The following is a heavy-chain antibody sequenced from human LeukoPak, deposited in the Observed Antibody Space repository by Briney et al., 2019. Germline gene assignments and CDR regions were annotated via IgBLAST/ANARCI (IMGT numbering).Heavy chain of an antibody. CDR2: IYYSGST. CDR1: GGSISSYY. CDR3: ARGDSYGSDFPFDY. D-gene: IGHD5-18*01. J-gene: IGHJ4*02. Sequence: KSSETLSLTCTVSGGSISSYYWSWIRQPPGKGLEWIGYIYYSGSTNYNPSLKSRVTISVDTSKNQFSLKLSSVTAADAAVYYCARGDSYGSDFPFDYWGQGTLVTVSS. V-gene: IGHV4-59*08.